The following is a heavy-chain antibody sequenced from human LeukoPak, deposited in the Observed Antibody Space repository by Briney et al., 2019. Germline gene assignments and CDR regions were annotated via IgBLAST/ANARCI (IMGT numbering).Heavy chain of an antibody. CDR2: ITPDGIST. CDR3: TKDTFGDPDY. V-gene: IGHV3-74*01. D-gene: IGHD2-21*01. J-gene: IGHJ4*02. Sequence: GGSLRLSCAASGFTFSSYWMHWVRQAPGKGLMWVARITPDGISTNYADSVQGRFTVSRDNAKNTLYLQMNSLRVEHTALYYCTKDTFGDPDYWGQGTLVTVSS. CDR1: GFTFSSYW.